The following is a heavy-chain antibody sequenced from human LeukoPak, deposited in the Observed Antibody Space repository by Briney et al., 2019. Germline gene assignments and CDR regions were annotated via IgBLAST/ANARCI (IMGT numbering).Heavy chain of an antibody. D-gene: IGHD2-21*01. CDR2: INHSGST. Sequence: PSETLSLTCAVYGGSFSGYYWSWIRQPPGKGLEWIGEINHSGSTNYNPSLKSRVTISVDTSKNQFSLKLSSVTAADTAVYYCARVEGCLDIWGQGKMVTASS. CDR3: ARVEGCLDI. V-gene: IGHV4-34*01. CDR1: GGSFSGYY. J-gene: IGHJ3*02.